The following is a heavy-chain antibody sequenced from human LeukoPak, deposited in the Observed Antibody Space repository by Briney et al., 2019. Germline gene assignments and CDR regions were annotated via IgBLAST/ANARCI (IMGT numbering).Heavy chain of an antibody. D-gene: IGHD3-22*01. CDR1: GGSISSYY. V-gene: IGHV4-59*01. CDR3: ARSRDYYDSSGYYGPYFDY. CDR2: IYYSGST. Sequence: PSETLSLTCTVSGGSISSYYWSWIRQPLGKGLEWIGYIYYSGSTNYNPSLKSRVTISVDTSKNQFSLKLSSVTAADTAVYYCARSRDYYDSSGYYGPYFDYWGQGTLVTVSS. J-gene: IGHJ4*02.